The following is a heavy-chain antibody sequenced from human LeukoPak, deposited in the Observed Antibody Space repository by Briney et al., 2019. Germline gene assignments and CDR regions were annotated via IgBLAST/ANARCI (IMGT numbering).Heavy chain of an antibody. Sequence: SETLSLTCTVSGGSISSYYWSWIRQPPGKGLEWIGYIYSSGSTNYNPSLKSRVTISVDTSKNQFSLKLSSVTAADTAVYYCARDWEGATTDAFDIWGQGTMVTVSS. J-gene: IGHJ3*02. CDR3: ARDWEGATTDAFDI. CDR2: IYSSGST. D-gene: IGHD1-26*01. CDR1: GGSISSYY. V-gene: IGHV4-59*01.